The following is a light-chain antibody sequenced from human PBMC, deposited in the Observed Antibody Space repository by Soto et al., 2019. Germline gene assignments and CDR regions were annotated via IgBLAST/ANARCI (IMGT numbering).Light chain of an antibody. CDR2: GTS. V-gene: IGKV3-15*01. CDR3: QQYYNWPLT. CDR1: QSVSSN. Sequence: EMVITQSPATLSVSPGERATLSCRASQSVSSNLAWYQQKPGRAPRLLIYGTSTRVTGIPARFSGSGSGTEFTPPISSLQSEDFAVYSCQQYYNWPLTFGGGTKVDIK. J-gene: IGKJ4*01.